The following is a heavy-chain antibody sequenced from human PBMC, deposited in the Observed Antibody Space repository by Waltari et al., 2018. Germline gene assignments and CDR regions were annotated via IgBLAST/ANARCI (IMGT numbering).Heavy chain of an antibody. V-gene: IGHV3-48*01. CDR1: GFTFSSNS. CDR3: ARGRDGYSEDAFDI. CDR2: ISSGTSTI. Sequence: EVQLVESGGGLVQPGGSLRLSCAASGFTFSSNSMNWVRQAPGNGLEWVSYISSGTSTIYYADSVKGRFTISRDNAKNSLYLQMNSLRAEDTAVYYCARGRDGYSEDAFDIWGQGRTVTVSS. J-gene: IGHJ3*02. D-gene: IGHD5-18*01.